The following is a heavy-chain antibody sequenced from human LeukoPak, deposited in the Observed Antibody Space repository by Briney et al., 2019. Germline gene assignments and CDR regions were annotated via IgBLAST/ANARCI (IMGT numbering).Heavy chain of an antibody. CDR2: IIPILGTE. CDR1: GGTFSSYA. V-gene: IGHV1-69*13. Sequence: ASVKLSCKVSGGTFSSYAISWVRQAPGQGLEWMGGIIPILGTENYAQKFQGSVTITADESTSTAYMELSSLRSEDTAVYYCARASDMHSSSWYYFDYWGQGTLVTVSS. CDR3: ARASDMHSSSWYYFDY. J-gene: IGHJ4*02. D-gene: IGHD6-13*01.